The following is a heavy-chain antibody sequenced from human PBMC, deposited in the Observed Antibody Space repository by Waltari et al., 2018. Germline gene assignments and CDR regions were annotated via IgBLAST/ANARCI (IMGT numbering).Heavy chain of an antibody. D-gene: IGHD2-21*02. CDR1: GFTFSRSW. J-gene: IGHJ5*02. CDR3: ARDLVATPP. CDR2: IQQNGSEK. V-gene: IGHV3-7*01. Sequence: EVQLVESGGDLVQPGGSLRLSCAASGFTFSRSWMTWVRQAPGKGREWVSNIQQNGSEKWYADSVSVRFTISRDNAMNSLYLQMNSLRVEDTAVYYCARDLVATPPWGQGTLVTVSS.